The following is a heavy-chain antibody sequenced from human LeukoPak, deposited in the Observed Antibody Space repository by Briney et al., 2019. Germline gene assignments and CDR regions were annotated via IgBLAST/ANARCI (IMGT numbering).Heavy chain of an antibody. V-gene: IGHV1-18*01. CDR3: ARAPNWNYGNWFDP. CDR1: GYTFTSYG. Sequence: ASVKVSCKASGYTFTSYGFSWVRQAPGQGLEWMGWISAHNGNTNYAQNLQGRVTMTTDTSTSTAYMELRSLRSDDTAVYYCARAPNWNYGNWFDPWGQGTLVTVSS. CDR2: ISAHNGNT. D-gene: IGHD1-7*01. J-gene: IGHJ5*02.